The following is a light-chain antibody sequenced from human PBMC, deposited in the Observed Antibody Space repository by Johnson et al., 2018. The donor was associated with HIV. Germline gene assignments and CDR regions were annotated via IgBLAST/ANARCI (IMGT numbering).Light chain of an antibody. CDR1: SSNIGNNY. J-gene: IGLJ1*01. V-gene: IGLV1-51*01. Sequence: QSVLTQPPSVSAAPGQKVTISCSGSSSNIGNNYVSWYQQLPGTAPKLLIYDNNKRPSGIPDRFSGSKSGTSATLGITGLQTGDEADYYCGTWDNSLSANVFGTGTKVTCL. CDR3: GTWDNSLSANV. CDR2: DNN.